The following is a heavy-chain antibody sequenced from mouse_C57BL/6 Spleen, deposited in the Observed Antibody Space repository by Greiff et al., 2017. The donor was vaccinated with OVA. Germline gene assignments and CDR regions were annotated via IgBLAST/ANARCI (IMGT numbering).Heavy chain of an antibody. CDR3: ARFTTVEY. J-gene: IGHJ2*01. CDR1: GYTFTSYW. CDR2: IDPSDSYT. V-gene: IGHV1-50*01. Sequence: QVQLQQPGAELVKPGASVKLSCKASGYTFTSYWMQWVKQRPGQGLEWIGEIDPSDSYTNYNQKFKGKATLTVDTSSSTAYMQLSSLTSEDSAVYYCARFTTVEYWGQGTTLTVSS. D-gene: IGHD1-1*01.